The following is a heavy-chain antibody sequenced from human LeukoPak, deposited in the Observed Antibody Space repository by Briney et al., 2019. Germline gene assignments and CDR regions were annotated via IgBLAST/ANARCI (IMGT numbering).Heavy chain of an antibody. V-gene: IGHV1-69*13. D-gene: IGHD6-13*01. CDR2: IIPLFGTA. CDR3: ASASSSSSWYSRTDDAFDI. Sequence: ASVKVSCKASGGTFSRYGISWVRQAPGQGLEWMGGIIPLFGTANYAQKFQGRVTITADESTSTAYMELGSLRSEDTAVYYCASASSSSSWYSRTDDAFDIWGQGTMVTVSS. J-gene: IGHJ3*02. CDR1: GGTFSRYG.